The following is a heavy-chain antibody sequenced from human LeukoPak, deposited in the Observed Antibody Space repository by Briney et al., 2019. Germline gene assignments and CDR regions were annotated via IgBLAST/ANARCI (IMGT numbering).Heavy chain of an antibody. CDR2: IYPGDSDT. D-gene: IGHD6-13*01. Sequence: GESLKISCKGSEYSFTSYWIGWVRQMPGKGLEWMGIIYPGDSDTRYSPSFQGQVTISADKSISTAYLQWSSLKASDTAMYYCARQVSSSWPDDAFDIWGQGTMVTVSS. V-gene: IGHV5-51*01. J-gene: IGHJ3*02. CDR3: ARQVSSSWPDDAFDI. CDR1: EYSFTSYW.